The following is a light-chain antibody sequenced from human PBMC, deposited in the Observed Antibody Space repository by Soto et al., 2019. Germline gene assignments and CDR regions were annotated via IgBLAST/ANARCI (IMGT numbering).Light chain of an antibody. CDR1: QSVSSN. CDR2: DAS. V-gene: IGKV3-15*01. Sequence: ETVMTQSPATLSVSPGERHTLSCRASQSVSSNLAWYQQKPGQAPRLLIYDASTRATGIPARFSGSGSGTEFTLTISSLQSEDFAVYYCQQYNTWPLTFGPGTKVDI. J-gene: IGKJ3*01. CDR3: QQYNTWPLT.